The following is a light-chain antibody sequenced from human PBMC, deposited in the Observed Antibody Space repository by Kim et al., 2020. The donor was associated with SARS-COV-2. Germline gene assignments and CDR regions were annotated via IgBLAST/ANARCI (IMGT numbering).Light chain of an antibody. J-gene: IGLJ2*01. CDR3: CSFSSFGGSFTWL. V-gene: IGLV2-11*01. Sequence: QSALTQPRSVSGSPGQSIIISCTGIDNDVGDYNYVSWYQQHPGKAPKLLIYHVTKRPSRVPPRFSGSKSGNMASLTISSLQTDDEADYYCCSFSSFGGSFTWLFGGGTQLTVL. CDR1: DNDVGDYNY. CDR2: HVT.